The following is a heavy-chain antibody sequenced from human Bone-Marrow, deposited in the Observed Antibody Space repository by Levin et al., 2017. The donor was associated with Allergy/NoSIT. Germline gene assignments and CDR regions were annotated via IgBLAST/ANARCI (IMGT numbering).Heavy chain of an antibody. Sequence: ASVKVSCKASGYTFTSYYMHWVRQAPGQGLEWMGIINPSGGSTSYAQKFQGRVTMTRDTSTSTVYMELSSLRSEDTAVYYCARVGAVAAHRYYFDYWGQGTLVTVSS. CDR2: INPSGGST. CDR3: ARVGAVAAHRYYFDY. D-gene: IGHD6-19*01. J-gene: IGHJ4*02. CDR1: GYTFTSYY. V-gene: IGHV1-46*03.